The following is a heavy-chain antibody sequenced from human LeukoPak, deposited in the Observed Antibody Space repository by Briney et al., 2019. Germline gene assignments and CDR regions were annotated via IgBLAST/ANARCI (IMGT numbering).Heavy chain of an antibody. CDR1: GFTFSGHW. CDR2: FSGSGGST. V-gene: IGHV3-23*01. Sequence: GGSLRLSCTASGFTFSGHWIHWVRQPPGMGLEWVSAFSGSGGSTYYADSVKGRFTISRDNSKNTLYLQMNSLRAEDTAVYYCAQIEGLWFGELFHWGQGTLVTVST. J-gene: IGHJ4*02. CDR3: AQIEGLWFGELFH. D-gene: IGHD3-10*01.